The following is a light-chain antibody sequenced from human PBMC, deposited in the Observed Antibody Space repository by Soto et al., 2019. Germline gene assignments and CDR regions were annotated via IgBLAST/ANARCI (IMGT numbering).Light chain of an antibody. Sequence: EIVMTQSPATLSVSPGERATLSCRASQSVSSNLAWYQQRPGQAPRLLIYGASTRATDIPPRFSGSGSGTEFTLTICSLQSEDFAVYYCQQYYTWPSWTFGQGTKVDIK. V-gene: IGKV3-15*01. J-gene: IGKJ1*01. CDR2: GAS. CDR3: QQYYTWPSWT. CDR1: QSVSSN.